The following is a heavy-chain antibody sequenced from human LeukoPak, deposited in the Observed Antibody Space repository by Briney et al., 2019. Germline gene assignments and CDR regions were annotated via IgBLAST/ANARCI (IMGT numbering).Heavy chain of an antibody. Sequence: GGSLRLSCAASGFTFSTYGIHWARQAPGKGLEWVAFIRYDGSKTHYADSVKGRFTISRDNSKNTLYLQMNSLRAEDTAVYYCAREMSGSYYGFDYWGQGTLVTVSS. V-gene: IGHV3-30*02. CDR3: AREMSGSYYGFDY. D-gene: IGHD1-26*01. CDR1: GFTFSTYG. CDR2: IRYDGSKT. J-gene: IGHJ4*02.